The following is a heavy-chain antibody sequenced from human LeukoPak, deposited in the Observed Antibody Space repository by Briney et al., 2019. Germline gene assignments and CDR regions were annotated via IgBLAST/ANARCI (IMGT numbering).Heavy chain of an antibody. CDR1: GYTFSSFW. CDR3: AKKMYYYDTSNVGWFDP. J-gene: IGHJ5*02. Sequence: GGSLRLSCAASGYTFSSFWMSWVRQAPGKGLEWVANIKQDGSETYYVDSVKGRFTISRDNAKNSLYLQMNSLRAEDTALYYCAKKMYYYDTSNVGWFDPWGQGTLVTVSS. V-gene: IGHV3-7*05. D-gene: IGHD3-22*01. CDR2: IKQDGSET.